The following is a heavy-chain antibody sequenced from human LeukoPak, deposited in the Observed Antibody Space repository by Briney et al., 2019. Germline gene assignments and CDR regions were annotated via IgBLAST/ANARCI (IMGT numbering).Heavy chain of an antibody. CDR3: ATVGYAGSGQNGNFDF. D-gene: IGHD5-12*01. Sequence: ASVKVSCKVSGYTLTELSMHWVRQAPGKGLEWMGGFDPEDGETIYARKFQGRVTMTEDTSTDTAYMALSSLRSEDTAVYYCATVGYAGSGQNGNFDFWGQGTLVNVSS. CDR2: FDPEDGET. V-gene: IGHV1-24*01. J-gene: IGHJ4*02. CDR1: GYTLTELS.